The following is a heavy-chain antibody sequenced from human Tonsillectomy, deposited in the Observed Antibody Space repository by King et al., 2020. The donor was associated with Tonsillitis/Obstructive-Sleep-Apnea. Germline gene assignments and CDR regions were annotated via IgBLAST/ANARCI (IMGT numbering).Heavy chain of an antibody. Sequence: VQLVEAGGGLVQPGGSLRVSCAASVFSFGNYWVNWVRQAPGKGLGGVANIKQEGSEKYYVDSGKGRFTISRDTAKNSLYLQMNSLRAEDTALYYCARGTYDGYDHFDYWGQGTLVTVSS. CDR3: ARGTYDGYDHFDY. CDR2: IKQEGSEK. V-gene: IGHV3-7*04. D-gene: IGHD5-12*01. J-gene: IGHJ4*02. CDR1: VFSFGNYW.